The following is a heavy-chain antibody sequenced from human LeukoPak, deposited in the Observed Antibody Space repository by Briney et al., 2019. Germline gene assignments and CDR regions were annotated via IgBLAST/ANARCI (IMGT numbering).Heavy chain of an antibody. CDR3: AKYSSSWYRSGAFDI. Sequence: NPSETLSLTCTVSGGSISSYYWSWIRQPPGKGLEWIGYIYYSGSTNYNPSLKSRVTISVDTSKNQFSLKLSSVIAADTAVYYCAKYSSSWYRSGAFDIWGQGTMVTVSS. V-gene: IGHV4-59*08. CDR2: IYYSGST. CDR1: GGSISSYY. J-gene: IGHJ3*02. D-gene: IGHD6-13*01.